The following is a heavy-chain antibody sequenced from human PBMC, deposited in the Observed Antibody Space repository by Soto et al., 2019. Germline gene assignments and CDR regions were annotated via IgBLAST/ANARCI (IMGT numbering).Heavy chain of an antibody. Sequence: QVQLVQSGAEVKKPGASVKVSCKASGYTFTNFAMHWVRQAPGQRLEWMGWISPGNGDTRYSRNFQGRVTMTSDTPANTGYMDLTSLKAEDTAVYYCARGEFLGPLNGNDYWCQGTLVTVSS. CDR2: ISPGNGDT. CDR3: ARGEFLGPLNGNDY. D-gene: IGHD3-16*01. J-gene: IGHJ4*02. V-gene: IGHV1-3*01. CDR1: GYTFTNFA.